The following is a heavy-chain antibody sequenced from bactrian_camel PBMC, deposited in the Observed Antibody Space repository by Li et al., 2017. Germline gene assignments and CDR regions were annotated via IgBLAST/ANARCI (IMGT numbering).Heavy chain of an antibody. CDR2: IYSDGSNT. Sequence: DVQLVESGGGSVQAGGSLKLSCAASGFTFSSGALSWVRQAPGKGLEWVSSIYSDGSNTYYTDSVKGRFTISIDNAKNTAYLQLNSLKSEDAALYYCAAYARRTGIQALEYYCGQGTQVTVS. J-gene: IGHJ4*01. CDR3: AAYARRTGIQALEYY. D-gene: IGHD3*01. CDR1: GFTFSSGA. V-gene: IGHV3S2*01.